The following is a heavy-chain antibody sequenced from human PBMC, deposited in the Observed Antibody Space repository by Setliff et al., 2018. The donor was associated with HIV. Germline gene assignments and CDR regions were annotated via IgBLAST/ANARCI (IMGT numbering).Heavy chain of an antibody. CDR3: ARDRTTVTTSGFDP. CDR2: IYHSGTT. J-gene: IGHJ5*02. CDR1: GGSITSSAW. D-gene: IGHD4-17*01. Sequence: KTSETLSLTCVVSGGSITSSAWWTWVRQPPGKGLEWIGEIYHSGTTNYNPSLKSRVTLSLDKSKNQFSLNLTSVTAADTAVYYCARDRTTVTTSGFDPWGQGTLVTVSS. V-gene: IGHV4-4*02.